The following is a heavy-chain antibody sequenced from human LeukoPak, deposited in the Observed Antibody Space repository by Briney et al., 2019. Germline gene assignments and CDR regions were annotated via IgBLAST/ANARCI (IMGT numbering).Heavy chain of an antibody. Sequence: GGSLRLSCAVSGFSVSGYWMTWVRQAPGEGRGWVAKIKQDGSEKNYVDSVKGRFTISRDNAENSLFLQMNSLRVEDTAVYYCAREWQGGIAAAGTRIEGDYWGQGTLVAVSS. D-gene: IGHD6-13*01. CDR1: GFSVSGYW. CDR3: AREWQGGIAAAGTRIEGDY. CDR2: IKQDGSEK. J-gene: IGHJ4*02. V-gene: IGHV3-7*01.